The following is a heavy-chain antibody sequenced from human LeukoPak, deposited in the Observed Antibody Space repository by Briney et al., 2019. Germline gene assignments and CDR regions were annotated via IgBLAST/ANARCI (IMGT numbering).Heavy chain of an antibody. D-gene: IGHD2-21*01. CDR1: GFTLSSYK. CDR3: AKLNLGEMAYFDS. Sequence: GGSLRLSCAASGFTLSSYKMNWVRQAPGKGLEWVSSISVGGGDTFTADSVKGRFTITRENSKNTLYLQMMGLRVEDTAIYYCAKLNLGEMAYFDSWGQGILVTVSS. V-gene: IGHV3-23*01. CDR2: ISVGGGDT. J-gene: IGHJ4*02.